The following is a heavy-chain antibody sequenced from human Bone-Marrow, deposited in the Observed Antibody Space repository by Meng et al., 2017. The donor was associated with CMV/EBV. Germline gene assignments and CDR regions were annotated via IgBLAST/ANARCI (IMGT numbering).Heavy chain of an antibody. CDR3: ARAYYDFWSGYSEGVFDI. V-gene: IGHV3-21*01. J-gene: IGHJ3*02. CDR1: GFTFSSYS. D-gene: IGHD3-3*01. Sequence: GASLKICCAASGFTFSSYSMNWLRQAPGKGLEWVSSISSSSSYIYYADSVKGRFTISRDNAKNSLYLQMNSLRAEDTAVYYCARAYYDFWSGYSEGVFDIWGQGTMVTVSS. CDR2: ISSSSSYI.